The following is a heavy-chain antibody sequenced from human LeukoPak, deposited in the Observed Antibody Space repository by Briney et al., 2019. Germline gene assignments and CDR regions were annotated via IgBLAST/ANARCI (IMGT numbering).Heavy chain of an antibody. J-gene: IGHJ6*02. CDR3: ARDPGNSSYGMDV. D-gene: IGHD3-22*01. V-gene: IGHV3-48*02. CDR2: ITWTTSI. Sequence: GGSLRLSRAVSGFSVSTYSMNWVRQAPGKGLEWVSHITWTTSIYYADSVQGRFTVSRDSAKNSLYLQMNSLRDEDTAVYYCARDPGNSSYGMDVWGQGTTVIVSS. CDR1: GFSVSTYS.